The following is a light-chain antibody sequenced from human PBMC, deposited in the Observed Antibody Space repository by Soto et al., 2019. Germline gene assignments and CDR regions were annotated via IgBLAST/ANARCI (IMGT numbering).Light chain of an antibody. CDR2: AVS. CDR3: CSSGGSPTYV. V-gene: IGLV2-23*02. CDR1: SSDVGLYDY. J-gene: IGLJ1*01. Sequence: SALTQPASVSGSPGQSITISCTGTSSDVGLYDYVSWYQQHPGKAPQLMIYAVSNRPSGVSNRFSASKSGNTASLFISGLQAEDEADYYCCSSGGSPTYVFGTGTKVTVL.